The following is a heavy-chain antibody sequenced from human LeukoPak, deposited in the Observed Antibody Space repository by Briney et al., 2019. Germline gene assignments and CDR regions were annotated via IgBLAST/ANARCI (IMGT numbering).Heavy chain of an antibody. V-gene: IGHV1-24*01. CDR3: ATVDWFGELDGMDV. J-gene: IGHJ6*02. D-gene: IGHD3-10*01. Sequence: ASVKVSCKVSGYTLTELSMHWVRQAPGKGLEWMGGFDPEDGETIYAQKFQGRVIMTEDTSTDTAYMELSSLRSEDTAVYYCATVDWFGELDGMDVWGQGTTVTVSS. CDR1: GYTLTELS. CDR2: FDPEDGET.